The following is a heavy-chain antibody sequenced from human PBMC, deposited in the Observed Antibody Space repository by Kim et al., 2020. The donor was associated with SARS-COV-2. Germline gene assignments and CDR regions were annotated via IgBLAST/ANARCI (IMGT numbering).Heavy chain of an antibody. D-gene: IGHD3-10*01. J-gene: IGHJ6*02. V-gene: IGHV1-69*01. Sequence: KFQGRVTITADESTSTAYMELSSLRSEDTAVYYCARGDYYGSGSSYGMDVWGQGTTVTVSS. CDR3: ARGDYYGSGSSYGMDV.